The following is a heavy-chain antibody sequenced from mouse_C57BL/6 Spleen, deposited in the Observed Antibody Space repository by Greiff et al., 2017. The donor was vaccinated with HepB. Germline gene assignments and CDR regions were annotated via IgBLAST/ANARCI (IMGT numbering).Heavy chain of an antibody. D-gene: IGHD4-1*01. CDR3: TRGKVKLTDYWYFDV. CDR1: GYTFTSYW. V-gene: IGHV1-55*01. J-gene: IGHJ1*03. Sequence: QVQLQQPGAELVKPGASVKMSCKASGYTFTSYWITWVKQRPGQGLEWIGDIYPGSGSTNYNEKFKSKATLTVDTSSSTAYMQLSSLTSEDSAVYYCTRGKVKLTDYWYFDVWGTGTTVTVSS. CDR2: IYPGSGST.